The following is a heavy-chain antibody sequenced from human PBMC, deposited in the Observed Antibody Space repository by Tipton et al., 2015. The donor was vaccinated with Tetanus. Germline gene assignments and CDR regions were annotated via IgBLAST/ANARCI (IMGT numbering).Heavy chain of an antibody. D-gene: IGHD6-13*01. CDR2: IIPVFGTP. V-gene: IGHV1-69*01. Sequence: QVQLVQSGPEVKKPGSSVKVSCKFSGGTFSTFPINWVRQAPGQGLEWMGQIIPVFGTPNYAHNFQGRVTITADESTSTAYLEVNSLRSEDTAVYYCARGEAAGMQGFCYWGQGTQVTVSS. CDR3: ARGEAAGMQGFCY. CDR1: GGTFSTFP. J-gene: IGHJ4*02.